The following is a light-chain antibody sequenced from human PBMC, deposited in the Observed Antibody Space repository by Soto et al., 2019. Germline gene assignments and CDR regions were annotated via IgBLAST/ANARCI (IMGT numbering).Light chain of an antibody. CDR1: SSNIGRNF. CDR3: TSFTTSTTVV. Sequence: QSVLPQPPSASGTPGQRVTISCSGSSSNIGRNFVYWYQQLPGTAPKLLIYKNNQRPSGVPDRFSGSKSGPSASLAISGLRSEDEADYYCTSFTTSTTVVFGGGTKLTVL. CDR2: KNN. V-gene: IGLV1-47*01. J-gene: IGLJ2*01.